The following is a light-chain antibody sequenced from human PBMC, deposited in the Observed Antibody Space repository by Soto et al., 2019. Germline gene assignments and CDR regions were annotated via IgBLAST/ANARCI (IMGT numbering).Light chain of an antibody. Sequence: HMPHAPSSLSASVLSRVTITFLSIQTIITYLNFYQQKPGKAPRLLIYDASSLLSGVPSRFSGSGSGTDFTLTIASLQPEDFSTYYCQQSDSTPYTFGQGTKVDI. CDR3: QQSDSTPYT. CDR1: QTIITY. J-gene: IGKJ2*01. V-gene: IGKV1-39*01. CDR2: DAS.